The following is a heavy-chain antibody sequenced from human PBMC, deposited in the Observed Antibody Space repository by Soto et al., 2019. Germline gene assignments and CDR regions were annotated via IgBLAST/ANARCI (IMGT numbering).Heavy chain of an antibody. D-gene: IGHD1-1*01. J-gene: IGHJ5*02. Sequence: SETLSLTCTVSGASISGFYWSWIRKWAGQELEWIGRIYATGTTDYNPSHKSRVMMSVDTSKKQFSLKLRSVTAADTAVYYCVRDGTKTLRDWFDPWGQGISVTVSS. CDR1: GASISGFY. CDR3: VRDGTKTLRDWFDP. V-gene: IGHV4-4*07. CDR2: IYATGTT.